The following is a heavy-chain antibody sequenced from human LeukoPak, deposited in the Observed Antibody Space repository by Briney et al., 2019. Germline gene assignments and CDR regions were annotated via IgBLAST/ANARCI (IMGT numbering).Heavy chain of an antibody. CDR3: ARDEDSSSWSYFDY. V-gene: IGHV4-4*02. D-gene: IGHD6-13*01. CDR1: GGSISSSNW. J-gene: IGHJ4*02. Sequence: SETLSLTCAVYGGSISSSNWWSWVRQPPGKGLEWIGEIYHSGSTNYNPSLKSRVTISVDKSKNQFSLKLSSVTAADTAVYYCARDEDSSSWSYFDYWGQGTLVTVSS. CDR2: IYHSGST.